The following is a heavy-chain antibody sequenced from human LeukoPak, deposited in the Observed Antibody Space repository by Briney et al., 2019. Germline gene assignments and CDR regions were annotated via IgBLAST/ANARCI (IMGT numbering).Heavy chain of an antibody. Sequence: GASVKVSCKASGYTFTDYYIHWVRQAPGQELEWMGRINPKNGATNYAQKFQGRVTMTRDTSISTAYMELSRLRSDETAVYYCARGYTYGKFDYWGQGTLATVSS. D-gene: IGHD5-18*01. CDR3: ARGYTYGKFDY. CDR2: INPKNGAT. CDR1: GYTFTDYY. V-gene: IGHV1-2*06. J-gene: IGHJ4*02.